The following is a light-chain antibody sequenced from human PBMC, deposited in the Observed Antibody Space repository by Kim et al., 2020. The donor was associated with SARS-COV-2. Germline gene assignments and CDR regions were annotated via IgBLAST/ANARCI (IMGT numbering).Light chain of an antibody. Sequence: PGHPATIACGGSKIGDKSVNGYQQKPGQAPILVIHYDTDRPSGIHERFSGSKSGNTATLTVSWVEAGDEADYYCQVWDTSSDYLGVFGGGTQLTVL. CDR2: YDT. J-gene: IGLJ3*02. CDR3: QVWDTSSDYLGV. V-gene: IGLV3-21*01. CDR1: KIGDKS.